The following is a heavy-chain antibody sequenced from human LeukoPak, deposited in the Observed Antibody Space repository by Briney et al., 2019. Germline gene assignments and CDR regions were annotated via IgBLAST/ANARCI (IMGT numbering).Heavy chain of an antibody. D-gene: IGHD6-13*01. Sequence: PSETLSLTCAVYGGSFSGYYWSWIRQPPGKGLEWIGYIYYSGSTNYNPSLKSRVTVSVDTSKNQFSLKLSSVTAADTAVYYCAREKRQQLVLYYYYYMDVWGKGTTVTVSS. CDR2: IYYSGST. CDR1: GGSFSGYY. V-gene: IGHV4-59*01. J-gene: IGHJ6*03. CDR3: AREKRQQLVLYYYYYMDV.